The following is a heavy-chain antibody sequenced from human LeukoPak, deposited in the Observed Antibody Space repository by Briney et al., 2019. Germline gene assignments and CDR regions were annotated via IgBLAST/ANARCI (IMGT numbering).Heavy chain of an antibody. D-gene: IGHD4-17*01. CDR3: ARGFYGDYVLDY. J-gene: IGHJ4*02. CDR1: GFTFSDYY. Sequence: PGGSLRLSCAASGFTFSDYYMSWIRQAPGKGLEWVSSISSSSSYIYYADSVKGRFTISRDNAKNSLYLQMNSLRAEDTAVYYCARGFYGDYVLDYWGQGTLVTVSS. CDR2: ISSSSSYI. V-gene: IGHV3-11*06.